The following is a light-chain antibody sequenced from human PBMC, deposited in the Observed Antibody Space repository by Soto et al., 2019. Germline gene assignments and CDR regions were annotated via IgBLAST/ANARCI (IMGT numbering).Light chain of an antibody. CDR1: QSISSY. CDR2: AAS. V-gene: IGKV1-39*01. CDR3: QQSYGRRGT. J-gene: IGKJ1*01. Sequence: DTPMSQSPSSLSASVGDRVTITCRASQSISSYLNWYQQKPGKAPKLLIYAASSLQSGVPSRFSGSGSGTDFTLTISSLQPEDFATYFCQQSYGRRGTFGQGTKVDIK.